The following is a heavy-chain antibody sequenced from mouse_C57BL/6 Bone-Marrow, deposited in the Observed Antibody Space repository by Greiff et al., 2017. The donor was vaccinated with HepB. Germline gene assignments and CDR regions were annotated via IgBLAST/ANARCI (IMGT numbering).Heavy chain of an antibody. CDR1: GFTFSDYG. CDR2: ISNLAYSV. V-gene: IGHV5-15*01. CDR3: ARHYRGYLDV. Sequence: EVKLVESGGGLVQPGGSLKLSCAASGFTFSDYGMAWVRQAPRKGPEWVAFISNLAYSVYYADTVTGRFTISRENAKNTLYLEMSSLRSEDTAMYYCARHYRGYLDVWGTGTTVTVSS. J-gene: IGHJ1*03. D-gene: IGHD2-14*01.